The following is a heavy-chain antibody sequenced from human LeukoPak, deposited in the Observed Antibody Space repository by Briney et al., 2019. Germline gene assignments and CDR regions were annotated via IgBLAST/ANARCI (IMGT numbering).Heavy chain of an antibody. V-gene: IGHV3-48*04. Sequence: PGGSLRLSCAASGFTFSSYTMNWVRLAPGKGLEWVSYISSSGSMIYYADSVKGRFTVSRDNAKNSLYLQMNSLRAEDTAVYYCAGLIRYAGDPWGQGTLVIASS. D-gene: IGHD3-9*01. CDR3: AGLIRYAGDP. CDR2: ISSSGSMI. CDR1: GFTFSSYT. J-gene: IGHJ5*02.